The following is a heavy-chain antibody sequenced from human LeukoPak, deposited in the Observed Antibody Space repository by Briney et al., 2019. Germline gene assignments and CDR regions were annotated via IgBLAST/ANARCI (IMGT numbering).Heavy chain of an antibody. Sequence: GGSLRLSCAASGFTFSSYAMHWVRQAPGKGLEWVAVISYDGSNKYYADSVKGRFTISRDNSKNTLYLQMNSLRAEDTAMYYCARGNCGGDCSTYYYYMDVWGKGTTVTVSS. CDR1: GFTFSSYA. CDR3: ARGNCGGDCSTYYYYMDV. D-gene: IGHD2-21*02. V-gene: IGHV3-30*04. CDR2: ISYDGSNK. J-gene: IGHJ6*03.